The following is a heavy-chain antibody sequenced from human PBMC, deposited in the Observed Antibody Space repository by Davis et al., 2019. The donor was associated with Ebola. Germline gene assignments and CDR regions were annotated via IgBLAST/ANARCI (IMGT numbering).Heavy chain of an antibody. CDR3: ARVGRDYYDSSGSPRGAFDI. Sequence: GESLKISCAASGFTFSSYWMSWVRQAPGKGLEWVANIKQDGSEKYYVDSVKGRFTISRDNAKNSLYLQVNSLRAEDTALYYCARVGRDYYDSSGSPRGAFDIWAKGQWSPSLQ. J-gene: IGHJ3*02. V-gene: IGHV3-7*03. CDR2: IKQDGSEK. D-gene: IGHD3-22*01. CDR1: GFTFSSYW.